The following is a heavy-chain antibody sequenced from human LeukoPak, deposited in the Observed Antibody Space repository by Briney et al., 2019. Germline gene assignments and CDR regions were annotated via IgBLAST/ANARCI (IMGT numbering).Heavy chain of an antibody. Sequence: SVKVSCKASGGTFSSYAISWVRQAPGQGLEWMGGIIPIFGTANYAQKFQGRVTITADESTSTAYMELSSLRSEDTAVYYCARGIAARPAVYYYYYYMDVWGKGTTVTVSS. CDR1: GGTFSSYA. V-gene: IGHV1-69*01. CDR3: ARGIAARPAVYYYYYYMDV. J-gene: IGHJ6*03. D-gene: IGHD6-6*01. CDR2: IIPIFGTA.